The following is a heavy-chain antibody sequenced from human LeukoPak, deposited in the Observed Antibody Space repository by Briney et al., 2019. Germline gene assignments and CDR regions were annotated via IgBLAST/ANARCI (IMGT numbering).Heavy chain of an antibody. CDR3: ACLTTADAFDI. Sequence: SETLSLTCPVSGGSISTSNYYWGWIRQPPGKGLEWIGNIFYSGSTNYNPSLKSRVTISVDTSKNQFSLKLSSVTAADTAVYYCACLTTADAFDIWGQGTKVTVSS. CDR1: GGSISTSNYY. V-gene: IGHV4-39*07. CDR2: IFYSGST. J-gene: IGHJ3*02. D-gene: IGHD3-22*01.